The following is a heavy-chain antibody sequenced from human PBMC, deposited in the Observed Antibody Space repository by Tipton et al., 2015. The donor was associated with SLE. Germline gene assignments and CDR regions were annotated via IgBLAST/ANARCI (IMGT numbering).Heavy chain of an antibody. V-gene: IGHV3-30*18. J-gene: IGHJ2*01. CDR3: TKDDPDGDNAPRYFDL. D-gene: IGHD4-17*01. CDR1: GFTFSSYG. Sequence: SLRLSCAASGFTFSSYGMHWVRQAPGKGLEWVAVIWYDGINKYYVGSVKGRFTISRDNSKNTLYLQMNSLRAEDTAVYYCTKDDPDGDNAPRYFDLWGRGTLVTVSS. CDR2: IWYDGINK.